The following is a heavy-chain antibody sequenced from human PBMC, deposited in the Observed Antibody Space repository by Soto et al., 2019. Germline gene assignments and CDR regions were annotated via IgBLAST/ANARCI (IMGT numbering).Heavy chain of an antibody. D-gene: IGHD3-10*01. J-gene: IGHJ4*02. CDR1: GGPFSGYY. CDR2: INHSGST. CDR3: ARGVRRHYYGSGSYYFSPISHFDY. Sequence: PSETLSLTCAVYGGPFSGYYWSWIRQPPGKGLEWIGEINHSGSTNYNPSLKSRVTISVDTSKNQFSLKLSSVTAADTAVYYCARGVRRHYYGSGSYYFSPISHFDYWGQGTLVTVSS. V-gene: IGHV4-34*01.